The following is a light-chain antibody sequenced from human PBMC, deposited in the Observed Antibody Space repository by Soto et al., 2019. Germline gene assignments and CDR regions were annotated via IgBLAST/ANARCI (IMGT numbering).Light chain of an antibody. CDR2: DVT. J-gene: IGLJ2*01. Sequence: QSALTQPASVSGSPGQSITISCTGTSSDVGRYKLVSWYQQHPGKAPKLMIYDVTNRPSGVSNRFSGSKSGNTASLTISGLQAEDEADYYCSSYTTSTTLIFGRGTKVTVL. CDR1: SSDVGRYKL. CDR3: SSYTTSTTLI. V-gene: IGLV2-14*03.